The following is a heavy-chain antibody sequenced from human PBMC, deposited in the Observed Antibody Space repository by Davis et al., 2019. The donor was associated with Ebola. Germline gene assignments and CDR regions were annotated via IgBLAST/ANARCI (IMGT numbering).Heavy chain of an antibody. D-gene: IGHD3-3*01. CDR2: IIPIFGTA. CDR3: ARDSGYTYYDFWSGSY. CDR1: GGTFSSYA. Sequence: AASVKVSCKASGGTFSSYAISWVRQAPGQGLEWMGGIIPIFGTANYAQKFQGRVTITADKSTSTAYMELRSLRSDDTAVYYCARDSGYTYYDFWSGSYWGQGTLVTVSS. V-gene: IGHV1-69*06. J-gene: IGHJ4*02.